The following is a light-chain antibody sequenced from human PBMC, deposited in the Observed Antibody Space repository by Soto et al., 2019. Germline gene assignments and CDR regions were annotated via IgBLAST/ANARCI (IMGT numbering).Light chain of an antibody. J-gene: IGLJ2*01. V-gene: IGLV2-14*01. Sequence: QSVLTQPASVSGSPGQSITLSCTGTSSDVGGYNYVSWYQQHPGQAPKLMIYDVSNRPSGVSSRFSGSKSGNTASLTISGLQAEDEADYYCNSYTSSRTLLFGGGTKLTVL. CDR2: DVS. CDR3: NSYTSSRTLL. CDR1: SSDVGGYNY.